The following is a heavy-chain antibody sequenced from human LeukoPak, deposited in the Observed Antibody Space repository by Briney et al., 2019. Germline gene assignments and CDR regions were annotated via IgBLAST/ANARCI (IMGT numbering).Heavy chain of an antibody. CDR2: ISSSSSYI. Sequence: NTGGSLRLSCAASGFTFSHYSMNWVRQAPGKGLEWVSSISSSSSYIYYADSVKGRFTISRDNAKNSLYLQMNSLRADDTAIYYCTSKLGSSSSGYWGQGTLVTVSS. V-gene: IGHV3-21*01. J-gene: IGHJ4*02. D-gene: IGHD6-6*01. CDR3: TSKLGSSSSGY. CDR1: GFTFSHYS.